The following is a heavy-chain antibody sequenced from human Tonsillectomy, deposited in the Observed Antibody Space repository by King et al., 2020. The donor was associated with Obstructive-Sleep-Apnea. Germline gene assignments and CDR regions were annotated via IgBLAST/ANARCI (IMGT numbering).Heavy chain of an antibody. D-gene: IGHD3-10*01. CDR3: AKEGGGSGVYWVDS. Sequence: VQLVESGGGLVQPGGSLRLSCAASGFTFSTYAISWVRQAPGKGLEWVSAINRRGTAFYAGSVRGRFTISRDNSKYTVDLKVNGLRAEDTAIYYCAKEGGGSGVYWVDSWGQGTRVTVSS. V-gene: IGHV3-23*04. J-gene: IGHJ4*02. CDR2: INRRGTA. CDR1: GFTFSTYA.